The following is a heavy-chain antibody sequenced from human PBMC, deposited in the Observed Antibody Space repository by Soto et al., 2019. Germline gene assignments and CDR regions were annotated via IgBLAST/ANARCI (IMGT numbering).Heavy chain of an antibody. CDR1: GGSISSGGYY. V-gene: IGHV4-31*03. D-gene: IGHD6-13*01. CDR3: ARSLPRIAGPGSWFDP. CDR2: IYYSGST. Sequence: QVQLQESGPGLVKPSQTLSLTCTVSGGSISSGGYYWSWIRQHPGKGLEWIGYIYYSGSTYYNPSLKSRVTISVDTPKNQFSLKLSSVTAADTAVYYCARSLPRIAGPGSWFDPWGQGTLVTVSS. J-gene: IGHJ5*02.